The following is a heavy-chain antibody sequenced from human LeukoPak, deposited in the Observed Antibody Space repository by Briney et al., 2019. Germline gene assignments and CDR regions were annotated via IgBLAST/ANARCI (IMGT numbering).Heavy chain of an antibody. CDR1: GGSISSSSYY. J-gene: IGHJ3*02. Sequence: SETLSLTCTVSGGSISSSSYYWGWIRQPPGKGLEWIGSIYYSGSTYYNPSLKSRVTISVDTSKNQFSLKLSSVTAADTAVYYCARQLPWGTGDAFDIWGQGTMVTVSS. V-gene: IGHV4-39*07. CDR3: ARQLPWGTGDAFDI. D-gene: IGHD3-16*01. CDR2: IYYSGST.